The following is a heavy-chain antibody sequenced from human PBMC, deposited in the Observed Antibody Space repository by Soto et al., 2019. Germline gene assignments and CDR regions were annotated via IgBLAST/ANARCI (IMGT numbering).Heavy chain of an antibody. J-gene: IGHJ6*02. CDR3: ARDDEYSGNGMDV. V-gene: IGHV3-33*01. CDR2: ILNDGSNR. D-gene: IGHD3-10*01. Sequence: QVQLVESGGGVVQPGRSLRLSCAASGFTFSSDGMHWVRQAPGKGLEWVAVILNDGSNRYHADSVKDRFTISRDNSKNTLYLQMNSLRAEDTAVYYCARDDEYSGNGMDVWGQGTTVTVS. CDR1: GFTFSSDG.